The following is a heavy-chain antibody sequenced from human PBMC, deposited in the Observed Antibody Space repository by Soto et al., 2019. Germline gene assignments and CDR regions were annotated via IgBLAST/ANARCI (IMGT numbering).Heavy chain of an antibody. CDR2: ISAYDGNT. J-gene: IGHJ6*02. CDR3: SRGGYYDSSGSRNYYYYGMNV. Sequence: ASVKVSCKASGYTFTSYGISWVRQAPGQGLEWLGWISAYDGNTNYAQILQGRVSMTTDTSTNTAYMEVRSLRSDDTAVYYCSRGGYYDSSGSRNYYYYGMNVWGQGTTVTVSS. V-gene: IGHV1-18*01. CDR1: GYTFTSYG. D-gene: IGHD3-22*01.